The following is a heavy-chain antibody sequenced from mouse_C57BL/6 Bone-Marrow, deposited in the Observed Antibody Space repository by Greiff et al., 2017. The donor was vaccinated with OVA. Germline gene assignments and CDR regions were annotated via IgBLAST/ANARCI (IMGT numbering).Heavy chain of an antibody. J-gene: IGHJ1*03. CDR3: ARAGYYDYGYFDV. Sequence: QVQLQQPGAELVRPGTSVKLSCKASGYTFTSYWMHWVKQRPGQGLEWIGVIDPSDSYTNYNQKFKGKATLTVDTSSSTAYMQLSSLKSEASAVYYWARAGYYDYGYFDVWGTGTTVTVSS. CDR2: IDPSDSYT. V-gene: IGHV1-59*01. CDR1: GYTFTSYW. D-gene: IGHD2-4*01.